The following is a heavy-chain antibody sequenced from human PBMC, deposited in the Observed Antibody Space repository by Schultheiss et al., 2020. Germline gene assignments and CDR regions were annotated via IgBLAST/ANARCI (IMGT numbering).Heavy chain of an antibody. CDR3: ARRTSPEAFDI. J-gene: IGHJ3*02. CDR2: IYYSGST. Sequence: SETVSLTCTVSGGSISSSSYYWGWIRQPPGKGLEWIGSIYYSGSTYYNPSLKSRVTISVDTSKNQFSLKLSSVTAADTAVYYCARRTSPEAFDIWGQGTMVTVSS. V-gene: IGHV4-39*01. CDR1: GGSISSSSYY. D-gene: IGHD1-7*01.